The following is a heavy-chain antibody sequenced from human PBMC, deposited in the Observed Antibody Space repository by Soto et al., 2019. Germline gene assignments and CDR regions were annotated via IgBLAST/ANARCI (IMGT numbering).Heavy chain of an antibody. CDR2: IYYSGST. CDR1: GGSISSDY. V-gene: IGHV4-59*08. J-gene: IGHJ5*02. Sequence: SETLXLTCTVSGGSISSDYWSWIRQPPGKGLEWIGYIYYSGSTHYNPSLKRRVTISVDTSKNQFSLKLSSVTAADTAVYYCARRGDSGGNDWFDPWGQGTRVTVSS. D-gene: IGHD5-12*01. CDR3: ARRGDSGGNDWFDP.